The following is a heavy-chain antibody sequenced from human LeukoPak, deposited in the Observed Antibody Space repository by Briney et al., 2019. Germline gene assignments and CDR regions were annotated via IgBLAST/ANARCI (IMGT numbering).Heavy chain of an antibody. CDR2: IYYSGST. J-gene: IGHJ5*02. D-gene: IGHD3-22*01. CDR3: ASPRSYYDSSGYYIS. Sequence: SETLSLTCTVSGGSFSSGSYYWSWIRQPPGKGLEWIGYIYYSGSTNYNPSLKSRVTISVDTSKNQFSLKLSSVTAADTAVYYCASPRSYYDSSGYYISWGQGTLVTVSS. CDR1: GGSFSSGSYY. V-gene: IGHV4-61*01.